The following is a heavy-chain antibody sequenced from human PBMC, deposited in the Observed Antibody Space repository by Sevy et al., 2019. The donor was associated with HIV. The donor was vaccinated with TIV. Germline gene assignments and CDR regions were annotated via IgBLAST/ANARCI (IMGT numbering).Heavy chain of an antibody. CDR3: AIDALPYSSSWSYYLDY. D-gene: IGHD6-13*01. CDR2: ISSSSSTI. V-gene: IGHV3-48*02. Sequence: GGSLRLSCAASGFTFSSYSMNWVRQAPGKGLEWVSYISSSSSTIYYADSVKGRFTISRDNAKNSLYLQMNSLRDEDTAVYYGAIDALPYSSSWSYYLDYWGQGPLVTVSS. J-gene: IGHJ4*02. CDR1: GFTFSSYS.